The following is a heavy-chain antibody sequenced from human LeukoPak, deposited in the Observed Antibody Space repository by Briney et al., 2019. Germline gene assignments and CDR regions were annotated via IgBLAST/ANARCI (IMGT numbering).Heavy chain of an antibody. D-gene: IGHD4-23*01. CDR3: ARVFRSLYGGNGGWFDP. Sequence: GASVKVSCKASGYTFTGYYMHWVRQAPGQGLEWMGWINPNSGGTNYAQKFQGRVTMTRDTSISTAYMELSRLRSDDTAVYYCARVFRSLYGGNGGWFDPWGQGTLVTVSS. V-gene: IGHV1-2*02. CDR2: INPNSGGT. CDR1: GYTFTGYY. J-gene: IGHJ5*02.